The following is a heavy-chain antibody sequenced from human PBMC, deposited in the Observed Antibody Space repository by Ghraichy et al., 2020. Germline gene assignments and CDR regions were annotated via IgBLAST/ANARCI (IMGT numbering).Heavy chain of an antibody. D-gene: IGHD6-19*01. Sequence: SETLSLTCTVSGGSISSYYWSWIRQPPGKGLEWIGYIYYSGSTNYNPSLKSRVTISVDTSKNQFSLRLSSVTAADTALYYCARAYSSGWPSPYWYIDLWGRGTLVTVSS. CDR1: GGSISSYY. CDR2: IYYSGST. V-gene: IGHV4-59*01. CDR3: ARAYSSGWPSPYWYIDL. J-gene: IGHJ2*01.